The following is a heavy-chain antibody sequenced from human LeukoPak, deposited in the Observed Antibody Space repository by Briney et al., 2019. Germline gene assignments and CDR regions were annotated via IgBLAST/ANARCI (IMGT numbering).Heavy chain of an antibody. V-gene: IGHV3-23*01. CDR3: VREDTPATANY. CDR2: ISGGGDIT. J-gene: IGHJ4*02. Sequence: LSLTCTVSGGSISSGGYYWSWIRQPPGKGLEWVSAISGGGDITYYADSVKGRFTISRDNSKDTLFLQMHSLRPGDTAVYYCVREDTPATANYWGQGTLVTISS. D-gene: IGHD2-21*02. CDR1: GGSISSGGYY.